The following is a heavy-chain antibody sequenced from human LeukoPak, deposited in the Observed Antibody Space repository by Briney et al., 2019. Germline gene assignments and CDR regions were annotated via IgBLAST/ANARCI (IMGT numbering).Heavy chain of an antibody. J-gene: IGHJ4*02. Sequence: GGSLRLSCAASGVTFTSHWMTWVRQAPGKRLECVANINQDGSEKFYVDSVKGRFTISRDNAKNSLYLQMNSLRAEDTAVYYCARDPTTIRRGYFDYWGQGSLVTVSS. CDR1: GVTFTSHW. D-gene: IGHD5-24*01. CDR2: INQDGSEK. V-gene: IGHV3-7*04. CDR3: ARDPTTIRRGYFDY.